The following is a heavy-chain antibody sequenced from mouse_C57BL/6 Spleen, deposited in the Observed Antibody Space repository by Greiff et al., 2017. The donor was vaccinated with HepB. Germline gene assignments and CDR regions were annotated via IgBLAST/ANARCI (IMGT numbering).Heavy chain of an antibody. CDR2: IYPGDGDT. J-gene: IGHJ2*01. CDR1: GYAFSSSW. CDR3: ARSVNDDYYFDY. D-gene: IGHD2-13*01. Sequence: QVQLQQSGPELVKPGASVKISCKASGYAFSSSWMNWVKQRPGKGLEWIGRIYPGDGDTNYNGKFKGKATLTADKSSSTAYMQLSSLTSEDSAVYFCARSVNDDYYFDYWGQGTTLTVSS. V-gene: IGHV1-82*01.